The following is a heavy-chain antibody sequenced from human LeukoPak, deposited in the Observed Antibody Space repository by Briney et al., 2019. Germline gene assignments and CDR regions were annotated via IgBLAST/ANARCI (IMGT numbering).Heavy chain of an antibody. CDR2: ISYDGSNK. J-gene: IGHJ6*03. CDR3: ARDVAVAGDYYYYYCMDV. Sequence: GRSLRLSCAASGFTFSSYAMHWVRQAPGKGLEWVAVISYDGSNKYYADSVKGRFTISRDNSKNTLYLQMNSLRAEDTAVYYCARDVAVAGDYYYYYCMDVWGKGTTVTVSS. D-gene: IGHD6-19*01. CDR1: GFTFSSYA. V-gene: IGHV3-30*01.